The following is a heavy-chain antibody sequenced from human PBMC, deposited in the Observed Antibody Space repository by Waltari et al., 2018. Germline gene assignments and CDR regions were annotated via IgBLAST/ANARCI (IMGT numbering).Heavy chain of an antibody. CDR3: ARGGWSLDY. V-gene: IGHV4-59*01. CDR1: GGSISNFY. Sequence: QVQLQESGPGLVKPSETLSLTCTVSGGSISNFYWSWFRQQSPGKGLEWCGYIYYSGSTNCTPSLKSRVTMSADTSKNQFFLKLSSVTAADTAVYYWARGGWSLDYWGQGTLVTVSS. D-gene: IGHD6-19*01. J-gene: IGHJ4*02. CDR2: IYYSGST.